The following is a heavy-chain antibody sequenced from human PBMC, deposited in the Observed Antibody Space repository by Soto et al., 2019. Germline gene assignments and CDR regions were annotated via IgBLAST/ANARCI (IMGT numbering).Heavy chain of an antibody. CDR2: INPADSDI. CDR3: ARHSSIEEGWTIRLLDY. CDR1: GYSFTSNW. V-gene: IGHV5-51*01. Sequence: SLKISCDASGYSFTSNWIGWVRQMPGKGLGWMGIINPADSDIKYSPSFQGQGTISPDNSISPVYLQWSSLQASDTAMYYCARHSSIEEGWTIRLLDYWGQGTLVTVSS. D-gene: IGHD2-2*01. J-gene: IGHJ4*02.